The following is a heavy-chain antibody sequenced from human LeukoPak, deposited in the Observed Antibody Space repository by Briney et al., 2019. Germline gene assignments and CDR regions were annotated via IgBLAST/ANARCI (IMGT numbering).Heavy chain of an antibody. Sequence: SVKVSCKASGGTFSSYATSWVRQAPGQGLEWMGRIIPIFGTANYAQKFQGRVTITTDESTSTAYMELSSLRSEDTAVYYCARDVRSPGWELHYYNAFDIWGQGTMVTVSS. CDR2: IIPIFGTA. J-gene: IGHJ3*02. CDR1: GGTFSSYA. CDR3: ARDVRSPGWELHYYNAFDI. V-gene: IGHV1-69*05. D-gene: IGHD2-15*01.